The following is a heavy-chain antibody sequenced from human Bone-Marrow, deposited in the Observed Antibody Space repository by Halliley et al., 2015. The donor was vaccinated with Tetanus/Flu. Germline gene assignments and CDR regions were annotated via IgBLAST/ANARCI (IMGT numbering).Heavy chain of an antibody. CDR3: AKELGFGGAAAAFHV. CDR1: GFTFSEYG. V-gene: IGHV3-23*01. D-gene: IGHD2-21*01. J-gene: IGHJ3*01. Sequence: SLRLSCAASGFTFSEYGMAWVRQAPGRGLEWVSSISRSDDTTYIDSVKGRFTISRDNSKDTLFLQLNNLRAEDTAKYFCAKELGFGGAAAAFHVWGQGTMVTVSS. CDR2: ISRSDDT.